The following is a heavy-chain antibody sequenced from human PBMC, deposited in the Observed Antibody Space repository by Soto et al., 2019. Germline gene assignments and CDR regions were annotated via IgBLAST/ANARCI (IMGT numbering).Heavy chain of an antibody. CDR3: AKDQGNCLSTTCNFGS. Sequence: QVQLVESGGGVVQPGRSVRLSCAASGFTFGSYGMHWVRQAPGKGLEWVALILYDGSKRYHADSVRGRFAISRDNSKNTLYLQMNDLRTEDTAVYYCAKDQGNCLSTTCNFGSRGQGTLVTVSS. CDR1: GFTFGSYG. J-gene: IGHJ4*02. CDR2: ILYDGSKR. D-gene: IGHD2-2*01. V-gene: IGHV3-30*18.